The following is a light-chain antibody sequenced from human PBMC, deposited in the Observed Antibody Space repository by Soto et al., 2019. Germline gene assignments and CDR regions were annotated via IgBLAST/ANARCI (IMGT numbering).Light chain of an antibody. V-gene: IGKV1-12*01. Sequence: DIQMTQSPSFVSASVGDRVTITCRASQDTNIWLVWYQQKPGKAPKRLIYAASTLESGVPSRFSGSGSGTDVTLTINNLQPEDFATYYCQQANYFPPLTFGGGTKVEIK. CDR1: QDTNIW. J-gene: IGKJ4*01. CDR3: QQANYFPPLT. CDR2: AAS.